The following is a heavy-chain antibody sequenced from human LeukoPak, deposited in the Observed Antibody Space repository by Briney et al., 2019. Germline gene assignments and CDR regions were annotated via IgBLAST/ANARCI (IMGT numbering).Heavy chain of an antibody. CDR1: GGSISSGDYY. V-gene: IGHV4-30-4*01. Sequence: SQTLSLTCTVSGGSISSGDYYWSWIRQPPGKGLEWIGYIYYSGSTNYNPSLKSRVTISVDTSKNQFSLKLSSMTAADTAVYYCARDPGSPRGYFDLWGRGTLVTVSS. D-gene: IGHD2-15*01. CDR2: IYYSGST. J-gene: IGHJ2*01. CDR3: ARDPGSPRGYFDL.